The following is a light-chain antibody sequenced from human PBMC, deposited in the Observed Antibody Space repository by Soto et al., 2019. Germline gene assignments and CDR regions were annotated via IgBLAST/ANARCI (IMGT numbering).Light chain of an antibody. CDR1: QSVSSY. CDR3: QQRSNWPPWT. CDR2: DAS. J-gene: IGKJ1*01. V-gene: IGKV3-11*01. Sequence: EIVLTQSPATLSLSPGERATLSFRASQSVSSYLAWYQQKPGQAPRLLIYDASNRATGIPARFSGSGSGIDFTLTISSLEPEDFAVYYCQQRSNWPPWTFGQGTKVDIK.